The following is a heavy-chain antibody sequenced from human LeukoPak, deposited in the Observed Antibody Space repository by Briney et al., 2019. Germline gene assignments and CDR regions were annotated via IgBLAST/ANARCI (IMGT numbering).Heavy chain of an antibody. V-gene: IGHV3-9*01. CDR2: ISWNSGRI. CDR1: GFSFDDYG. CDR3: AKHWSYCSTTSCFFNYYYYYMDV. D-gene: IGHD2-2*01. J-gene: IGHJ6*03. Sequence: GRSLRLSCVASGFSFDDYGMFRVRQAPGKGLEWVAGISWNSGRIGYADSVKGRFTISRDNSKSTLYLQMNNLRAEDTAVYYCAKHWSYCSTTSCFFNYYYYYMDVWGKGTTVTVSS.